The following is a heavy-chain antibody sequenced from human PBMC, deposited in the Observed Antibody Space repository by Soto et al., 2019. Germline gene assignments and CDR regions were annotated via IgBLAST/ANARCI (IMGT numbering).Heavy chain of an antibody. CDR3: AGSCPLSRSYLDY. CDR1: GFTFSNHW. CDR2: VNQDGSEK. V-gene: IGHV3-7*03. Sequence: AGGSLRLSCAASGFTFSNHWMTWVRQAPGKGLEWVASVNQDGSEKYSVDSAKGRFTISRDNAKNSLYLQMNSLRDEDTALYYCAGSCPLSRSYLDYWCQGAVVTVSS. J-gene: IGHJ4*02.